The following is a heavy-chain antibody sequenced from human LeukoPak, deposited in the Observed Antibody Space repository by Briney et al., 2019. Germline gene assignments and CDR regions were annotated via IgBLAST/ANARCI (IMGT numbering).Heavy chain of an antibody. CDR3: ASVLIPAADKYFDY. D-gene: IGHD6-13*01. CDR1: GFTFSSYG. J-gene: IGHJ4*02. Sequence: GGSLRLSCAASGFTFSSYGMHWVRQAPGKGLEWVAFIRYDGSNKYYADSVKGRFTISRDNSKNTLYLQMNSLRAEDTAVYYCASVLIPAADKYFDYWGQGTLVTVSS. V-gene: IGHV3-30*02. CDR2: IRYDGSNK.